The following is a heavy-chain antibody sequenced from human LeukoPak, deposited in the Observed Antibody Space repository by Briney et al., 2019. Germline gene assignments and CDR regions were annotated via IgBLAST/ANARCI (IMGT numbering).Heavy chain of an antibody. Sequence: SETLSLTCTVSGGSISGYYWNWSRQPPGKGGEWIGNLYYMRGAWYKSSLKSQVTTSVDTSRNEFSLKLSSVTAADTAVYYCARWTTGSGDCHILDYWGQGTLVTVSS. CDR2: LYYMRGA. D-gene: IGHD2-21*02. CDR3: ARWTTGSGDCHILDY. J-gene: IGHJ4*02. CDR1: GGSISGYY. V-gene: IGHV4-59*01.